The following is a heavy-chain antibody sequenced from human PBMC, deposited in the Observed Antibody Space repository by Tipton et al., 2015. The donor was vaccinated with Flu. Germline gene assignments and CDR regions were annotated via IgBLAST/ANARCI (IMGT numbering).Heavy chain of an antibody. CDR2: ISWNSGTI. D-gene: IGHD5-24*01. CDR3: AKGLGKMATISPFDP. J-gene: IGHJ5*02. Sequence: SLRLSCAASGFTFDHYAMHWVRQAPGKGLEWVSGISWNSGTIAYADSVKGRFTISRDNAKNSLYLQMNSLRPEDTALYYCAKGLGKMATISPFDPWGQGTLVTVSS. CDR1: GFTFDHYA. V-gene: IGHV3-9*01.